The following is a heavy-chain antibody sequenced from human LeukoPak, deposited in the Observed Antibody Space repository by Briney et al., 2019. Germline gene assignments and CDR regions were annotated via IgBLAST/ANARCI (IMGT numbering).Heavy chain of an antibody. CDR1: GDSIDKSTYY. D-gene: IGHD4-17*01. CDR2: IYYTGST. Sequence: PSETLSLTCTVSGDSIDKSTYYWGWIRQPPGKGLEWTGSIYYTGSTYYNPSLKSRVTVSVGTSKNQFSLKLSSVTAADTAVYYCARSSTTMTTGDYWGPGTLVTVPS. CDR3: ARSSTTMTTGDY. J-gene: IGHJ4*02. V-gene: IGHV4-39*01.